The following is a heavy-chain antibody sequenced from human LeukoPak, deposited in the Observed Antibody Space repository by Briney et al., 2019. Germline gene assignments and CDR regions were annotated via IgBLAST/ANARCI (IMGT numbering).Heavy chain of an antibody. D-gene: IGHD5-12*01. J-gene: IGHJ3*02. CDR1: GYSFTGYY. V-gene: IGHV1-8*02. CDR3: ARVGSNDAFDI. CDR2: MNPNSGNT. Sequence: ASVKVSCKASGYSFTGYYIHWVRQATGQGLEWMGWMNPNSGNTGYAQKFQGRVTMTRNTSISTAYMELSSLRSEDTAVYYCARVGSNDAFDIWGQGTMVTVSS.